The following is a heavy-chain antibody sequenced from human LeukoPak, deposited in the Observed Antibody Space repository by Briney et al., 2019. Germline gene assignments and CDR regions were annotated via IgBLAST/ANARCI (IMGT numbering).Heavy chain of an antibody. CDR2: LSGSGGST. CDR1: GFTFSSYA. D-gene: IGHD3-10*01. V-gene: IGHV3-23*01. Sequence: GGSLRLSCAASGFTFSSYAMSWVRQAPGKGLEWVSALSGSGGSTYYADSVKGRFTISRDNSKNTLYLQMNSLRAEDTAVYYCAKNPLNYYGSGSPSAFDYWGQGTLVTVSS. J-gene: IGHJ4*02. CDR3: AKNPLNYYGSGSPSAFDY.